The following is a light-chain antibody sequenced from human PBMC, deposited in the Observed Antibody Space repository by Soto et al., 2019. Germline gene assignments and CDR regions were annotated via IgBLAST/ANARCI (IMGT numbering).Light chain of an antibody. J-gene: IGKJ1*01. Sequence: EIVLTQSPATLSLSPGERATLSCRASQSVSSHLTWYQQKPGQAPRLLIYETSNRATGIPARFSGSGSGTDFTLTINCLEPEDFAVYYCQQRYNLPRTFGQGTKVEIK. CDR2: ETS. CDR3: QQRYNLPRT. CDR1: QSVSSH. V-gene: IGKV3-11*01.